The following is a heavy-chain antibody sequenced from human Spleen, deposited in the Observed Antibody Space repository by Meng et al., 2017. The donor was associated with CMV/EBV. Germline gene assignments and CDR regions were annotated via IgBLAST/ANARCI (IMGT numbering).Heavy chain of an antibody. CDR1: GGSFSGYY. J-gene: IGHJ5*02. Sequence: GSLRLSCAVYGGSFSGYYWSWIRQPPGKGLEWIGEINHSGSTNYNPSLKSRVTISVDTSKNQFSLKLSSVTAADTAVYYCARDAGWWFDPWGQGTLVTVSS. V-gene: IGHV4-34*01. D-gene: IGHD1-1*01. CDR2: INHSGST. CDR3: ARDAGWWFDP.